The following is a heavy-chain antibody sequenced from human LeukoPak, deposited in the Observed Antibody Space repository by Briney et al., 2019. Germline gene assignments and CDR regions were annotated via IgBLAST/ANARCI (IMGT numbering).Heavy chain of an antibody. CDR1: GLSVRGSY. CDR2: IYSGDRT. J-gene: IGHJ4*02. CDR3: AREGTAMVTYDY. V-gene: IGHV3-53*01. Sequence: GGSLRLSCVASGLSVRGSYMSWVRQAPGKGLEWVSVIYSGDRTYYADSVKGRFTISRDNAKNSMYLQMNSLRPEDTAVYFCAREGTAMVTYDYWGQGILVTVSS. D-gene: IGHD5-18*01.